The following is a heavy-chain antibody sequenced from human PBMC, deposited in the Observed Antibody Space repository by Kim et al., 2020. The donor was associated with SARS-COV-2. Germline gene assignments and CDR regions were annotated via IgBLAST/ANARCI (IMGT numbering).Heavy chain of an antibody. CDR2: ISSSSSTI. CDR1: GFTFSSYS. V-gene: IGHV3-48*04. J-gene: IGHJ3*02. CDR3: ARVRGGYDILTGYYGGRDAFDI. D-gene: IGHD3-9*01. Sequence: GGSLRLSCAASGFTFSSYSMNWVRQAPGKGLEWVSYISSSSSTIYYADSVKGRFTISRDNAKNSLYLQMNSLRAEDTAVYYCARVRGGYDILTGYYGGRDAFDIWGQGTMVTVSS.